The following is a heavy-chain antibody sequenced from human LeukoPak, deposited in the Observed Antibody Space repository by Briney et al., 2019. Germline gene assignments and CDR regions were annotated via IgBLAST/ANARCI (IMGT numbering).Heavy chain of an antibody. D-gene: IGHD5-18*01. V-gene: IGHV3-30*04. CDR1: GFTFSSYA. J-gene: IGHJ4*02. Sequence: GGSLRLSCAASGFTFSSYAMHWVRQAPGKGLEWVAVISYDGSNKYYADSVKGRFTISRDNFKNTPYLQMTSLRAEDTAVYYCARAVGSSYGPDYWGQGTLVTVSS. CDR3: ARAVGSSYGPDY. CDR2: ISYDGSNK.